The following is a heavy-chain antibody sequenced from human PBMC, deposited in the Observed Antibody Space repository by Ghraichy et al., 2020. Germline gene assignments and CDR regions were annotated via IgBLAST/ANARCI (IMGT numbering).Heavy chain of an antibody. CDR3: TRGVNGNYGNFDL. J-gene: IGHJ2*01. CDR1: EFTFNSYW. CDR2: ISPDGATT. D-gene: IGHD1-7*01. Sequence: GSLRLSCAASEFTFNSYWMHWVRQAPGKGLVWVSRISPDGATTNYADSVRGRFTISRDNAKDTLFLQMNSLRADDTALYYCTRGVNGNYGNFDLWGRGTLVTVSS. V-gene: IGHV3-74*01.